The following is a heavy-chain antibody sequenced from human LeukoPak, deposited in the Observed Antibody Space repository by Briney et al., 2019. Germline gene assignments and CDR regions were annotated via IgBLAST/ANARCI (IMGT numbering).Heavy chain of an antibody. CDR3: AAEGSSIAARRWYFDL. CDR2: INAGNGNT. D-gene: IGHD6-6*01. CDR1: GYTFTSYA. Sequence: ASVKVSCKASGYTFTSYAMHWVRQAPGQRLEWMGWINAGNGNTKYSQKFQGRVTITRDTSASTAYLELSSLRSEDTAVYYCAAEGSSIAARRWYFDLWGRGTLVTVSS. J-gene: IGHJ2*01. V-gene: IGHV1-3*01.